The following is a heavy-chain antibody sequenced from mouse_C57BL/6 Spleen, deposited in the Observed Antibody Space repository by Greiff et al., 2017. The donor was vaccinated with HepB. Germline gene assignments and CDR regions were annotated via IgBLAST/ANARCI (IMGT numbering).Heavy chain of an antibody. Sequence: EVQRVESGGGLVKPGGSLKLSCAASGFTFSDYGMHWVRQAPEKGLEWVAYISSGSSTIYYADTVKGRFTISRDNAKNTLFLQMTSLRSEDTAMYYCARRYYGSSPAWFAYWGQGTLVTVSA. V-gene: IGHV5-17*01. J-gene: IGHJ3*01. D-gene: IGHD1-1*01. CDR1: GFTFSDYG. CDR3: ARRYYGSSPAWFAY. CDR2: ISSGSSTI.